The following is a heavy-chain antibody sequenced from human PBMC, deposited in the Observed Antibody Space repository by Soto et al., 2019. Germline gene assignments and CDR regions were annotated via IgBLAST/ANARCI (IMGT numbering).Heavy chain of an antibody. J-gene: IGHJ6*02. CDR2: IYYSGST. Sequence: QVQLQESGPGLVKPSETLSLTCTVSGGSISSYYWSWIRQPPGKALEWIGYIYYSGSTNYNPSLKSRVTISVDTSQNQFSLKLSSVTAADTAVYYCARVALYGGNYYYYGMDVWGQGTTVTVSS. CDR3: ARVALYGGNYYYYGMDV. V-gene: IGHV4-59*01. D-gene: IGHD4-17*01. CDR1: GGSISSYY.